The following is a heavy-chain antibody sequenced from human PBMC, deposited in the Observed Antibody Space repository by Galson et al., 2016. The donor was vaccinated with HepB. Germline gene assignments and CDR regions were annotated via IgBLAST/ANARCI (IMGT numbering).Heavy chain of an antibody. V-gene: IGHV5-51*01. CDR2: IYPDDSDT. Sequence: QSGAEVKKPGESLKISCKGSGYSFTSCWIDWVRQMPGKGLEWMGIIYPDDSDTRYSPSFQGQVTISADKSISNAYLQWSSLKASDTAVYYCARLVTTVTTSDYWGQGTLVTVSS. D-gene: IGHD4-17*01. CDR3: ARLVTTVTTSDY. CDR1: GYSFTSCW. J-gene: IGHJ4*02.